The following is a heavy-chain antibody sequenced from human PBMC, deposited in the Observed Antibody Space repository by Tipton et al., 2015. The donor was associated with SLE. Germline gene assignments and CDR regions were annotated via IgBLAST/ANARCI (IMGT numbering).Heavy chain of an antibody. CDR2: IGTAGDT. V-gene: IGHV3-13*01. CDR1: GFTFSSYD. J-gene: IGHJ3*02. Sequence: SLRLSCAASGFTFSSYDMHWVRQATGKGLEWVSAIGTAGDTYYPGSVKGRFTISRENAKNSLYLQMNSLRAEDTALYYCVKPKVKYDMDLPAFDIWGQGTMVTVSS. D-gene: IGHD3-9*01. CDR3: VKPKVKYDMDLPAFDI.